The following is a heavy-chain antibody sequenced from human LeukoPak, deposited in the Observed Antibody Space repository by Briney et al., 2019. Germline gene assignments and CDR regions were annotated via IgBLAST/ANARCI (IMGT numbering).Heavy chain of an antibody. J-gene: IGHJ4*02. D-gene: IGHD6-19*01. V-gene: IGHV3-21*01. CDR2: IRSRSNYI. CDR3: AREESGSSGWYDY. Sequence: GGSLRLSCAASGFTFSSYSMNWVRQAPGKGLEWVSSIRSRSNYIYYADSVRGQFTISRDNAKNSLYLQMNSLRAEDTAVYHCAREESGSSGWYDYWGQGTLVTVSS. CDR1: GFTFSSYS.